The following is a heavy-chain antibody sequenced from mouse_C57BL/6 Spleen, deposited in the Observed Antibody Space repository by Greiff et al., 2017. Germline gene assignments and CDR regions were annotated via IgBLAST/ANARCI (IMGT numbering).Heavy chain of an antibody. D-gene: IGHD3-2*02. J-gene: IGHJ2*01. V-gene: IGHV1-52*01. CDR3: AMTAQATYDY. CDR2: IDPSDSET. CDR1: GYTFTSYW. Sequence: QVQLQQPGAELVRPGSSVKLSCKASGYTFTSYWMHWVKQRPIQGLEWIGNIDPSDSETHYNQKFKDKATLTVDKSSSTAYMQLSSLTSEDSSFYYCAMTAQATYDYWGQGTTLTVSS.